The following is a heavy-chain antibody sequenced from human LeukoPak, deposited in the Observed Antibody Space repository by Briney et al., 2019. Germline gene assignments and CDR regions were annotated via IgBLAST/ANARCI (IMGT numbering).Heavy chain of an antibody. Sequence: PSETLSLTCTVSGASIRSYYWSWIRQPPGKGLEWIGYIYYSGSTNYNPSLKSRVTISVDTSKNQFSLKLSSVTAADTAVYYCAREKPFDGLDYWGQGTLVTVSS. J-gene: IGHJ4*02. CDR3: AREKPFDGLDY. V-gene: IGHV4-59*01. CDR1: GASIRSYY. CDR2: IYYSGST. D-gene: IGHD3/OR15-3a*01.